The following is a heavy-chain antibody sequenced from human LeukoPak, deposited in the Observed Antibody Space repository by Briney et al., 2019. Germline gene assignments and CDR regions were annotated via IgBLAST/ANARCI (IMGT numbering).Heavy chain of an antibody. Sequence: GGSLRLSCAASGFTFSNYWMHWVRQAPGKGLEWVSVIYSGGSTYYADSVKGRFTISRHNSKNTLYLQMNSLRAEDTAVYYCARVKGIAVAGRWFDPWGQGTLVTVSS. CDR2: IYSGGST. J-gene: IGHJ5*02. CDR3: ARVKGIAVAGRWFDP. D-gene: IGHD6-19*01. V-gene: IGHV3-53*04. CDR1: GFTFSNYW.